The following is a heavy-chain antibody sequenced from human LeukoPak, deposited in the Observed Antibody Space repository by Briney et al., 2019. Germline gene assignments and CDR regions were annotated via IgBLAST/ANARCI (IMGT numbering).Heavy chain of an antibody. D-gene: IGHD1-26*01. J-gene: IGHJ2*01. CDR3: ARADYSGSYTGLWYFDL. Sequence: GGSLRLSCAASGFTFSSYWMSWVRQAPGKGLEWVANIKQDGSEKYYVDSVKGRFTISRDNAKNSLYLQMNSLRAEDTAVYYCARADYSGSYTGLWYFDLWGRGTLVTVSS. V-gene: IGHV3-7*01. CDR1: GFTFSSYW. CDR2: IKQDGSEK.